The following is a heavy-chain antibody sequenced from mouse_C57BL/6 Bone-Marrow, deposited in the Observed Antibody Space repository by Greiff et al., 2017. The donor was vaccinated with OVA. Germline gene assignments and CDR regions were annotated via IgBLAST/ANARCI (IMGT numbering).Heavy chain of an antibody. CDR2: IYPGSGST. V-gene: IGHV1-55*01. J-gene: IGHJ3*01. CDR1: GYTFTSYW. D-gene: IGHD1-1*01. Sequence: QVQLQQPGAELVKPGASVKMSCKASGYTFTSYWITWVKQRPGQGLEWIGDIYPGSGSTNYNEKFKSKATLTVDTSSSTAYMQLSSLTSEDSAVYDCARCGSSYGGWFAYWGQGTLVTVSA. CDR3: ARCGSSYGGWFAY.